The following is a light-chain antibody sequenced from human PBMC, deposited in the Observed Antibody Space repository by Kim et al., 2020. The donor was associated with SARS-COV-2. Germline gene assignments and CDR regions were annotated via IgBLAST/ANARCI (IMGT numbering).Light chain of an antibody. CDR3: CSYAGSSTLL. CDR2: EVS. Sequence: GQSCTISCTGTSSDVGSYNLVSWYQQHPGKAPKLMIYEVSKRPSGVSNRFSGSKSGNTASLTISGLQAEDEADYYCCSYAGSSTLLFGGGTQLTVL. V-gene: IGLV2-23*02. CDR1: SSDVGSYNL. J-gene: IGLJ2*01.